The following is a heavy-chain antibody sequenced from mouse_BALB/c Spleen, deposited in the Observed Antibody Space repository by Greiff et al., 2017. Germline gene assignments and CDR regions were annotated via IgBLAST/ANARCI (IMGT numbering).Heavy chain of an antibody. J-gene: IGHJ4*01. CDR3: TRSSPDYYAMDY. CDR1: GYTFTDYE. CDR2: IDPETGGT. V-gene: IGHV1-15*01. Sequence: QVQLQQSGAELVRPGASVTLSCKASGYTFTDYEMHWVKQTPVHGLEWIGAIDPETGGTAYNQKFKGKATLTADKSSSTAYMELRSLTSEDSAVYYCTRSSPDYYAMDYWGQGTSVTVSS.